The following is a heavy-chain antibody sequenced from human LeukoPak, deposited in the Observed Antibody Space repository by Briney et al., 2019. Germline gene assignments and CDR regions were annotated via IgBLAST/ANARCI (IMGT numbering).Heavy chain of an antibody. CDR2: MNPNSGNT. V-gene: IGHV1-8*01. J-gene: IGHJ4*02. CDR3: ARGLSSVDPFYYDFWSGYYTPDY. CDR1: GYTFTSYD. D-gene: IGHD3-3*01. Sequence: ASVKVSCKASGYTFTSYDINWVRQATGQGLEWMGWMNPNSGNTGYAQKFQGRVTMTRNTSISTACMELSSLRSEDTAVYYCARGLSSVDPFYYDFWSGYYTPDYWGQGTLVTVSS.